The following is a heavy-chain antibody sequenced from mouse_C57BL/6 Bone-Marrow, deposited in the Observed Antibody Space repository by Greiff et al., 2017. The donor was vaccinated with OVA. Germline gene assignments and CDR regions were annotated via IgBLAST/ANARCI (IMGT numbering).Heavy chain of an antibody. CDR2: INPSNGGT. J-gene: IGHJ1*03. CDR1: GYTFTSYW. V-gene: IGHV1-53*01. Sequence: VQLQQPGTELVKPGASVKLSCKASGYTFTSYWMHWVKQRPGQGLEWIGNINPSNGGTNYNEKFKSKATLTVDKYSSTAYMQLSSLTSEDSAVNYCARSYGSSLWSFDVWGTGTTVTVSS. D-gene: IGHD1-1*01. CDR3: ARSYGSSLWSFDV.